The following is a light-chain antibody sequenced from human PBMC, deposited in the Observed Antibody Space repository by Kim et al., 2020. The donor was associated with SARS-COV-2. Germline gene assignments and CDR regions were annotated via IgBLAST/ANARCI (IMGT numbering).Light chain of an antibody. V-gene: IGLV2-11*03. J-gene: IGLJ3*02. CDR2: DVS. CDR3: CSPHAGGLHWV. CDR1: SSHVGAHNR. Sequence: QSVTIPCPGSSSHVGAHNRVSWFQQHPGKAPKLMISDVSKRPSGVPDRFSGSKSGNTASLTISGLQADDEADYFCCSPHAGGLHWVFGGGTQLTVL.